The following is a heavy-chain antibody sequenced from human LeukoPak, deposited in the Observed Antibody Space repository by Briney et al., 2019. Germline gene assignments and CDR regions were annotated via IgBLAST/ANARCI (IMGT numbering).Heavy chain of an antibody. CDR1: GFTFDDYA. J-gene: IGHJ5*02. CDR3: AKVSYSWNYWWFDP. V-gene: IGHV3-9*01. CDR2: ISWNSGSI. Sequence: GGSLRLSCAASGFTFDDYAMHWVRQAPGKGLEWVSGISWNSGSIVYADSVKGRFTISRDNAKNSLYLQMNSLRAEDTALYNCAKVSYSWNYWWFDPWGQGTLVTVSS. D-gene: IGHD1-26*01.